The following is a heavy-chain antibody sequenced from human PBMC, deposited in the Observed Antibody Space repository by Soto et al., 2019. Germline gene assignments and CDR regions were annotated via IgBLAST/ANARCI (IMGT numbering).Heavy chain of an antibody. V-gene: IGHV4-30-4*01. CDR2: IYYSGST. Sequence: KAXGTLYVTCTVSGGSISSGDYYWSWIRQPPGKGLEWIGYIYYSGSTYYNPSLKSRVTISVDTSKNQFSLKLSSVTAADTAVYYCARVRGALYYDFWSGRNWFDPWGQGTLVTVS. CDR3: ARVRGALYYDFWSGRNWFDP. D-gene: IGHD3-3*01. CDR1: GGSISSGDYY. J-gene: IGHJ5*02.